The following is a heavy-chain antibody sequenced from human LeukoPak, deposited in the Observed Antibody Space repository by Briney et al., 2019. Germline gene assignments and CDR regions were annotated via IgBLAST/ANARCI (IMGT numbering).Heavy chain of an antibody. J-gene: IGHJ4*02. CDR3: AGRKYYYDSSGYYHAHFDY. CDR1: GYSISSGYY. Sequence: SETLSLTCTVSGYSISSGYYWGWIRQPPGKGLEWIGSIYHSGSTYYNPSLKSRVTISVDTSKNQFSLKLSSVTAADTAVYYCAGRKYYYDSSGYYHAHFDYWGQGTLVTVSS. V-gene: IGHV4-38-2*02. D-gene: IGHD3-22*01. CDR2: IYHSGST.